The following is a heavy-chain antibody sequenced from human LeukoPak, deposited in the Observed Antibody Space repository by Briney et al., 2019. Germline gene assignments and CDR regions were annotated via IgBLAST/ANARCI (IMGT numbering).Heavy chain of an antibody. D-gene: IGHD3-22*01. CDR1: GYTFTGYY. CDR2: INPNSGGT. J-gene: IGHJ4*02. CDR3: ARDRFLLYYDSSGYYSH. Sequence: GASVKVSCKASGYTFTGYYMHWVRQAPGQGLEWMGWINPNSGGTNYAQKFQGRVTMTRDTSISTAYMELSRLRSDDTAVYYCARDRFLLYYDSSGYYSHWGQGTLVTVSS. V-gene: IGHV1-2*02.